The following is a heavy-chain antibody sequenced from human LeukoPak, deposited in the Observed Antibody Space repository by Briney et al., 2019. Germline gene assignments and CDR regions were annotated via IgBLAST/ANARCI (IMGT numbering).Heavy chain of an antibody. D-gene: IGHD6-13*01. CDR2: ISSSSSYI. J-gene: IGHJ4*02. V-gene: IGHV3-21*01. CDR3: ARDYGAAAGPYFDY. CDR1: GFTFSSYS. Sequence: GGSLRLSSAASGFTFSSYSMNWVRQAPGKGLEWVSSISSSSSYIYYADSVKGRFTISRDNAKNSLYLQMNSLRAEDTAVYYCARDYGAAAGPYFDYWGQGTLVTVSS.